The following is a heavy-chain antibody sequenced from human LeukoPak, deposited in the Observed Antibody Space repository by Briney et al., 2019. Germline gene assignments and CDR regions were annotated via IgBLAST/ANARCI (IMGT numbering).Heavy chain of an antibody. V-gene: IGHV1-69*04. D-gene: IGHD6-6*01. CDR2: IIPILGIA. CDR1: GGTSSSYA. Sequence: ASVKVSCKASGGTSSSYAISLVRQAAGQGLEWMGRIIPILGIANYAQKFQGRVTITADKSTSTAYMELSSLRSEDTAVYYCARGQVEYSSSSGWFDPWGQGTLVTVSS. J-gene: IGHJ5*02. CDR3: ARGQVEYSSSSGWFDP.